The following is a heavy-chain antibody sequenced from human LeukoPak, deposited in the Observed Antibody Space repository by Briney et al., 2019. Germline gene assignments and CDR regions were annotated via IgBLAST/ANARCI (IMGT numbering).Heavy chain of an antibody. CDR2: ISSSSSYI. V-gene: IGHV3-21*01. D-gene: IGHD3-16*01. CDR1: GFTFSSYA. J-gene: IGHJ4*02. Sequence: PGGSLRLSCAASGFTFSSYAMSWVRQAPGKGLEWVSSISSSSSYIYYADSVKGRFTISRDNAKNSLFLQMNSLRAEDTAVYYCATAASDVGSMDYWGQGTLVTVSS. CDR3: ATAASDVGSMDY.